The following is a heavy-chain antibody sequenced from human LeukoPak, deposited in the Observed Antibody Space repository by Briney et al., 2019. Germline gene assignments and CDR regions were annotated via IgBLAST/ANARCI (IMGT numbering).Heavy chain of an antibody. CDR1: GFTFSSYS. CDR3: AREGLVGATTRKYYFDY. Sequence: PGKSLRLSCAASGFTFSSYSMNWVRQAPGKGLEWVSSISSSSSYIYYADSVKGRFTISRDNAKNSLYLQMNSLRAEDTAVYYCAREGLVGATTRKYYFDYWGQGTLVTVSS. J-gene: IGHJ4*02. V-gene: IGHV3-21*01. CDR2: ISSSSSYI. D-gene: IGHD1-26*01.